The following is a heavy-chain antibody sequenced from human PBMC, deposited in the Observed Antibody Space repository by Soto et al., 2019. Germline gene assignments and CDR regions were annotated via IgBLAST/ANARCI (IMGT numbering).Heavy chain of an antibody. V-gene: IGHV3-30*18. J-gene: IGHJ3*02. CDR3: AKGGVGSTSNAFDI. Sequence: GGSLRLSCAASGFTFRSYGMHWVRQAPGKGLEWVTVISYGGSNKYYADSVKGRFTISRDNSKNTLYLQMHSLRPEDTALYYCAKGGVGSTSNAFDIWGQGTMVTVSS. D-gene: IGHD1-26*01. CDR1: GFTFRSYG. CDR2: ISYGGSNK.